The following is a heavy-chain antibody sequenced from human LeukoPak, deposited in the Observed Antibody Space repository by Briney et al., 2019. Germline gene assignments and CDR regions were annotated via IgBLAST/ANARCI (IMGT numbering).Heavy chain of an antibody. CDR1: GGSISNSY. CDR3: ARATVDYDILTGYVRGAFDI. CDR2: IYYSGST. J-gene: IGHJ3*02. Sequence: SETLSLTCSVSGGSISNSYWSWIRQPPGKGLEWIGYIYYSGSTNYNPSLKSRVTISVDTSKNQFSLKLSSVTAADTAVYYCARATVDYDILTGYVRGAFDIWGQGTMVTVSS. V-gene: IGHV4-59*01. D-gene: IGHD3-9*01.